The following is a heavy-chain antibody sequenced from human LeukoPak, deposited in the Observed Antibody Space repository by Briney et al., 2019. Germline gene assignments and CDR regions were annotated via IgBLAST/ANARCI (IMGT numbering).Heavy chain of an antibody. Sequence: GGSLRLSCAASGFTFNSYAMSWVRQAPGKGLEWVSAISPGGSDTYYADSVRGRFTISRDNSKNTLYLQMSSLRAEDLAVYYCAKRGGYETMAAFDYWGQGTLVTVSS. CDR3: AKRGGYETMAAFDY. V-gene: IGHV3-23*01. CDR1: GFTFNSYA. D-gene: IGHD3-10*01. J-gene: IGHJ4*02. CDR2: ISPGGSDT.